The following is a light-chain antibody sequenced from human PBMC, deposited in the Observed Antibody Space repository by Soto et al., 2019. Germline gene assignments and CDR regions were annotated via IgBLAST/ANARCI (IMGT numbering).Light chain of an antibody. J-gene: IGKJ5*01. CDR2: GAS. CDR3: QQYSMSPNT. CDR1: QRVDDSH. Sequence: EIVLTQSPGTLSLSPLEGAALAVMGSQRVDDSHLAWYQLRPGQAPRLLIYGASTRATGIPDRFSGSGSGTDFSLTVRGLKPEDFAVYYCQQYSMSPNTFGQGTRLEIK. V-gene: IGKV3-20*01.